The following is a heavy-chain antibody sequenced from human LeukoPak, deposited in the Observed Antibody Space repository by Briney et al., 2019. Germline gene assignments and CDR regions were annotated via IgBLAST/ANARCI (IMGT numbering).Heavy chain of an antibody. CDR2: IKQDGSEI. D-gene: IGHD2-15*01. CDR1: GFNMSDYW. Sequence: QPGGSLRLSCIASGFNMSDYWMSWVRQAPGKGLEWVANIKQDGSEIYSGDSLKGRFTISRDNAKNSLYLQMNSLRGEDTAVYYCARDIDWLDCWGQGTLVTVSS. J-gene: IGHJ5*01. CDR3: ARDIDWLDC. V-gene: IGHV3-7*01.